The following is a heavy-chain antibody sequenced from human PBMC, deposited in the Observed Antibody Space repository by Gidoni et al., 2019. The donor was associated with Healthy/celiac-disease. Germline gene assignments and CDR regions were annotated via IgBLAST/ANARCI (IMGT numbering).Heavy chain of an antibody. CDR3: ARVWGTEDIVVVPADDRHPLNWFDP. J-gene: IGHJ5*02. CDR2: INHSGST. D-gene: IGHD2-2*01. V-gene: IGHV4-34*01. Sequence: QVQLQQWGAGLLKPSETLSLTCAVYGGSFSGYYWSWIRQPPGKGLEWIGEINHSGSTNYNPSLKSRVTISVDTSKNQFSLKLSSVTAADTAVYYCARVWGTEDIVVVPADDRHPLNWFDPWGQGTLVTVSS. CDR1: GGSFSGYY.